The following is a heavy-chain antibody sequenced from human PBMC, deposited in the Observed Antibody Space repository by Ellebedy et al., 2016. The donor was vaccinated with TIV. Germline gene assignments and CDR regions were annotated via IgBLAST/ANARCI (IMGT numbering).Heavy chain of an antibody. CDR2: ITSGGTI. V-gene: IGHV3-11*04. CDR3: ARENWTNDY. J-gene: IGHJ4*02. Sequence: GESLKISCAASGFPFSDYYMSWIRQAPGKGLEWVSFITSGGTIYYADSVKGRFTISRDNAKNSLYLQMNSVRVEDTAVYYCARENWTNDYWGQGTLVTVSS. D-gene: IGHD1/OR15-1a*01. CDR1: GFPFSDYY.